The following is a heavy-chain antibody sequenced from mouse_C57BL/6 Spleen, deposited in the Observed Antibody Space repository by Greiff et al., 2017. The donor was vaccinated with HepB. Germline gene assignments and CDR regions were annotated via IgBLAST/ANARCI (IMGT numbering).Heavy chain of an antibody. CDR1: GFTFSDYY. Sequence: EVHLVESEGGLVQPGSSMKLSCTASGFTFSDYYMAWVRQVPEKGLEWVANINYDGSSTYYLDSLKSRFIISRDNAKNILYLQMSSLKSEDTATYDYARTGTYSYWYFDVWGTETTVTVSS. D-gene: IGHD4-1*01. J-gene: IGHJ1*03. CDR2: INYDGSST. CDR3: ARTGTYSYWYFDV. V-gene: IGHV5-16*01.